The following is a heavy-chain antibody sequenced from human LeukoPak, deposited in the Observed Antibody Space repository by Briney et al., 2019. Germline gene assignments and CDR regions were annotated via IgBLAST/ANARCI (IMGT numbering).Heavy chain of an antibody. CDR2: IYYSGST. D-gene: IGHD2-2*01. V-gene: IGHV4-59*11. CDR3: ARGYCSSTSCFHYFDY. J-gene: IGHJ4*02. Sequence: PSETLSLTCTVSGGSISSHYWSWIRDPPGKGLEWSGYIYYSGSTTYNPSLKSRVTISVDTSKNQFSLKLSSVTAADTAVYYCARGYCSSTSCFHYFDYWGQGTLVTVSS. CDR1: GGSISSHY.